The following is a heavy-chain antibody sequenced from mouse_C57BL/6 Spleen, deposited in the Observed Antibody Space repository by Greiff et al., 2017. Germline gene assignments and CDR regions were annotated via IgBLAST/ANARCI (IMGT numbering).Heavy chain of an antibody. CDR1: GYTFTSYG. CDR3: ARSGGQDWYFDV. V-gene: IGHV1-81*01. CDR2: IYPRSGNT. D-gene: IGHD3-3*01. Sequence: VQLQQSGAELARPGASVKLSCKASGYTFTSYGISWVKQSTGQGLEWIGEIYPRSGNTYYNEKFKGKATLTADKSSSTAYMELRSLTSEDSAVYFCARSGGQDWYFDVWGTGTTVTVSS. J-gene: IGHJ1*03.